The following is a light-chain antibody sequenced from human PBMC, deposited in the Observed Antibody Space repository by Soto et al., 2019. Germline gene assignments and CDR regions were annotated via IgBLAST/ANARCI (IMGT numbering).Light chain of an antibody. CDR1: SSDVGAYKY. Sequence: QSALTQPPSASGSPGQSVTISCTGTSSDVGAYKYVSWYQQHPGKAPKLMIYEVSERPSGVPDRFSGSKSGNTAFLTVSGLQAEDEADYYCLSYADTAYVFGTGTKLTVL. CDR3: LSYADTAYV. V-gene: IGLV2-8*01. J-gene: IGLJ1*01. CDR2: EVS.